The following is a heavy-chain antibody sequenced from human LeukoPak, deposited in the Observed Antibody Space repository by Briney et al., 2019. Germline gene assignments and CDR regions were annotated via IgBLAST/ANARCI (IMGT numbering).Heavy chain of an antibody. D-gene: IGHD6-19*01. CDR1: GPPINSYH. J-gene: IGHJ5*02. CDR2: TYYRSKWYN. V-gene: IGHV6-1*01. CDR3: ARVAGTFGWFDP. Sequence: SETLSLTCKVSGPPINSYHWNWIRQSPSRGLEWLGRTYYRSKWYNDYAVSVKSRITINPDTSKNQFSLQLNSVTPEDTAVYYCARVAGTFGWFDPWGQGTLVTVSS.